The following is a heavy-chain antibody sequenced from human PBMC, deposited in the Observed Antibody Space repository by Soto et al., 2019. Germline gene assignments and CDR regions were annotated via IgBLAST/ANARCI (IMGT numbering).Heavy chain of an antibody. D-gene: IGHD2-15*01. V-gene: IGHV3-73*01. CDR3: TSGDCSGGSCYYLGTPPYYYYGMDV. J-gene: IGHJ6*02. CDR2: IRSKANSYAT. CDR1: GFTFSGSA. Sequence: PWGSLRLSCAASGFTFSGSAMHWVRQASGKGLEWVGRIRSKANSYATAYAASVKGRFTISRDDSKNTAYLQMNSLKTEDTAVYYCTSGDCSGGSCYYLGTPPYYYYGMDVWGQGTTVTVSS.